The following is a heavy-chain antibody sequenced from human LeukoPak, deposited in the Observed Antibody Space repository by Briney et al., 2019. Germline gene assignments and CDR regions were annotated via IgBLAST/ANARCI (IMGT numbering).Heavy chain of an antibody. J-gene: IGHJ4*02. CDR1: GGSISSSSYY. Sequence: PSETLSLTCTVSGGSISSSSYYWGWIRQPPGKGLEWIGSIYYSGSTYYNPSLKSRVTISVGTSKNQFSLKLSSVTAADTAVYYCAKAVAGTLDYWGQGTLVTVSS. D-gene: IGHD6-19*01. CDR3: AKAVAGTLDY. CDR2: IYYSGST. V-gene: IGHV4-39*01.